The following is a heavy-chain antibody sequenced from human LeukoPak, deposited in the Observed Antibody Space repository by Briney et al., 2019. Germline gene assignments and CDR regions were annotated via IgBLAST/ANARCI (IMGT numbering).Heavy chain of an antibody. CDR2: STDGPNGYTT. CDR1: GFIFSHHS. Sequence: GGSLRLSCVGSGFIFSHHSMDWVRQAPGRGLEWVGRSTDGPNGYTTEYAASVKGRFTISRDVSKNSLYLQMDSLTTEDTAVYYCASGLAVQPRVYFDSWGQGSLVTVSS. V-gene: IGHV3-72*01. D-gene: IGHD2-2*01. CDR3: ASGLAVQPRVYFDS. J-gene: IGHJ4*02.